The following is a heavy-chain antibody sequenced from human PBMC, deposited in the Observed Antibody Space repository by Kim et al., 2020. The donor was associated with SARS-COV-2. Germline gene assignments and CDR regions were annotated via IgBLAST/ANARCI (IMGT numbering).Heavy chain of an antibody. CDR3: ATGGVGY. D-gene: IGHD1-26*01. V-gene: IGHV3-48*01. CDR1: GFTFRTSN. Sequence: GGSLRLSCAAAGFTFRTSNLNWVRRAPGKGLEWVSYISTSSGTIYYADSVKGRFTVSRDNARNSLYLQRNIRRAEDTAVYHCATGGVGYWGQGTLVPFSS. J-gene: IGHJ4*02. CDR2: ISTSSGTI.